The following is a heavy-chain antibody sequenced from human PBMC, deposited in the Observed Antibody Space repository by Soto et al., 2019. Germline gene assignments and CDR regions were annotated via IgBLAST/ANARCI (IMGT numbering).Heavy chain of an antibody. CDR1: GYSFTSYW. Sequence: RGESLKISCKGSGYSFTSYWIGWVRQMPGKGLEWMGIIYPGDSDTRYSPSFQGQVTISADKSISTACLQWSSLKASDTAMYYCARHPMGDAAVDGTGAGAFEIWGQGTMVTVSS. CDR2: IYPGDSDT. J-gene: IGHJ3*02. CDR3: ARHPMGDAAVDGTGAGAFEI. V-gene: IGHV5-51*01. D-gene: IGHD6-19*01.